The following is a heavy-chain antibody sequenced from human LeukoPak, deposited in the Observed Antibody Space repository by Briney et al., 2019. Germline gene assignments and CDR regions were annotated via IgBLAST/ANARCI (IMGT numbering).Heavy chain of an antibody. CDR2: IQEDGKKE. J-gene: IGHJ4*02. CDR1: GFTFTKFW. Sequence: PGGSLRPSCEASGFTFTKFWMSWVRQAPGNGLEWVANIQEDGKKENYVDSVRGRFTISRDNAKNSIYLQMNSLRVEDTAVYYCAKDIVGGGDDYWGQGTLVIVSS. CDR3: AKDIVGGGDDY. V-gene: IGHV3-7*01. D-gene: IGHD2-21*02.